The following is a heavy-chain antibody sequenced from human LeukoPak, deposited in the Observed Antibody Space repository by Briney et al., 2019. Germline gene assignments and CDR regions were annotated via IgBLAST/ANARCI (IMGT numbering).Heavy chain of an antibody. J-gene: IGHJ3*02. V-gene: IGHV5-51*01. Sequence: GESLKISCKGSGYSFTSYWIGWVRQMPGKGLEWMGIIYPGDSDTSYSPSFQGQVTISADKSISTAYLQWSSLKASDTAMYYCAREALYYYDSSGYYYHDAFDIWGQGTMVTVSS. CDR1: GYSFTSYW. CDR2: IYPGDSDT. CDR3: AREALYYYDSSGYYYHDAFDI. D-gene: IGHD3-22*01.